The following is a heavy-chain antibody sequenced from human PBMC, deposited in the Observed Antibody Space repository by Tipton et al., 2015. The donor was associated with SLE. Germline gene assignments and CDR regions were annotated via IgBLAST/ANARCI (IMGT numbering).Heavy chain of an antibody. D-gene: IGHD3-10*01. CDR3: TRSRTPGRFDP. Sequence: SLRLSCVASGFSFSNDAMSWVRQAPGKGLEWVGRSRNKANSYMTEYAVPVKDRFSSSRDESQNFLLLQMNSLKTEDTAVYYCTRSRTPGRFDPWGQGTLLIVSS. CDR1: GFSFSNDA. V-gene: IGHV3-72*01. J-gene: IGHJ5*02. CDR2: SRNKANSYMT.